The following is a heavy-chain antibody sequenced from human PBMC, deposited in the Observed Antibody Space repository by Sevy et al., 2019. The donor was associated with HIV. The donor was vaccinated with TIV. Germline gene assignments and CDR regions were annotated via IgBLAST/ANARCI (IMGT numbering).Heavy chain of an antibody. CDR2: INWAGENT. CDR1: GFTFDNYA. D-gene: IGHD2-15*01. Sequence: GGSLRLSCAASGFTFDNYAVGWVRQAPGKGLEWVSLINWAGENTYYGDSVKGRFTISRDNRKNSLYLQMHSLRTEDSVPYHGAKVNHDCSDGTCYRLSPEGFDIWGQGTRVTVSS. CDR3: AKVNHDCSDGTCYRLSPEGFDI. V-gene: IGHV3-43D*03. J-gene: IGHJ3*02.